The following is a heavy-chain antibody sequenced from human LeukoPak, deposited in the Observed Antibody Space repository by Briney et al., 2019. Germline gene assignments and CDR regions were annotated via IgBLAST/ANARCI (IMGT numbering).Heavy chain of an antibody. V-gene: IGHV3-21*01. CDR2: ISDSSNHI. J-gene: IGHJ5*01. CDR1: GFTFSYYG. D-gene: IGHD2-2*01. Sequence: GGSLRLSCATSGFTFSYYGMNSVRQAPGKGLEWVSSISDSSNHIYYADSVKGRFTISRDNAKNSLYLQMNSLRAEDTAVYYCARDPCGSTSCYFNSWGQGTLVTVSS. CDR3: ARDPCGSTSCYFNS.